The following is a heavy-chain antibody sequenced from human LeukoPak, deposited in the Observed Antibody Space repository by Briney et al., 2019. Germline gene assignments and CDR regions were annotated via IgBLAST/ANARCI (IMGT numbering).Heavy chain of an antibody. CDR3: ARRWSGTYTFDS. CDR1: GGSLSSSRYH. J-gene: IGHJ4*02. Sequence: SETLSLTCAVSGGSLSSSRYHWGWIRQPPGKALEWIGTVNFLETTYSSPSLQSRVTISVDSSKNQFFLRLTSVTAADTAVYFCARRWSGTYTFDSWGRGILVTVSS. D-gene: IGHD3-3*01. V-gene: IGHV4-39*01. CDR2: VNFLETT.